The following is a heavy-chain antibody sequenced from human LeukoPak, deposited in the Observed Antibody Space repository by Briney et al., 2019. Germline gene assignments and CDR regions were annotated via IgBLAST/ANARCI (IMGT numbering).Heavy chain of an antibody. J-gene: IGHJ3*02. CDR2: ISGNGGST. V-gene: IGHV3-23*01. CDR1: GFTFSSYT. CDR3: AKNGLGYAFDI. Sequence: GGSLTLSCAASGFTFSSYTMSWVRQAPGKGLEWVSGISGNGGSTYYADSVKGRFTTPRDSSKNTVYLQMNSLRAEDTAVYYCAKNGLGYAFDIGGQGTMVTVSS. D-gene: IGHD6-19*01.